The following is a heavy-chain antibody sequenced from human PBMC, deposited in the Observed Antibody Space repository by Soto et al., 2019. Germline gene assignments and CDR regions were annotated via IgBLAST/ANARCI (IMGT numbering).Heavy chain of an antibody. CDR3: ARDLSPPGEFFYAAFDV. J-gene: IGHJ3*01. D-gene: IGHD2-2*01. CDR2: IKRDGTVT. V-gene: IGHV3-7*04. Sequence: EVQLVESGGGLVQPGGSLRLSCAASGFTFSAFWMTWLRQAPGKGLEWMANIKRDGTVTHDGDSVEGRCTLSRDNAQNSLFLQLNSLRPEDTAMYYCARDLSPPGEFFYAAFDVWGQGTFVTVSS. CDR1: GFTFSAFW.